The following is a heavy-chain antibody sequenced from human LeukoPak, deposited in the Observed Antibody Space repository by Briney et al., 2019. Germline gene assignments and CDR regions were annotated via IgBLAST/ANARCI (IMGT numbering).Heavy chain of an antibody. CDR3: ARDSRYYGSGSYYNT. V-gene: IGHV1-69*06. Sequence: ASVKVSCKASGGTFSSYAISWVRQAPGQGLEWMGGIIPIFGTANYAQKFQGRVTITADKSTSTAYMELSSLRSEDTAVYYCARDSRYYGSGSYYNTWGQGTLVTVSS. J-gene: IGHJ5*02. D-gene: IGHD3-10*01. CDR2: IIPIFGTA. CDR1: GGTFSSYA.